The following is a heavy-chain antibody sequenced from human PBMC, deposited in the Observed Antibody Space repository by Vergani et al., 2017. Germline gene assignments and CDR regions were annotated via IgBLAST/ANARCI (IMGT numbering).Heavy chain of an antibody. V-gene: IGHV5-51*01. CDR2: IYAGDSDV. CDR1: GYSITNYW. J-gene: IGHJ4*02. Sequence: EVQLVQSGAEVKKPGESLKISCQGSGYSITNYWIAWVRQRPGKGLEWMGIIYAGDSDVRYSPSFQGQVTRSVDKSITTAYLQWRSLKASDTAIYYCTRHVPCGDGACLHFDHWGQGTQVTVSS. CDR3: TRHVPCGDGACLHFDH. D-gene: IGHD2-21*01.